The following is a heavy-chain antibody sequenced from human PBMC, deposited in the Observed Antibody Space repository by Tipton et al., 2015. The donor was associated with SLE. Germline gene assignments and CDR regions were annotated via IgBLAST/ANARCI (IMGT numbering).Heavy chain of an antibody. D-gene: IGHD3-3*01. V-gene: IGHV4-39*07. CDR3: ASPLRFWSGFQTLDAFDI. CDR1: GGSISSSSYY. Sequence: LRLSCTVSGGSISSSSYYWGWIRQPQGKGLEWIGSIYYSGSTYYNPSLKSRVTISVDTSKNQFSLKLSSVTAADTAVYYCASPLRFWSGFQTLDAFDIWGQGTMVTVSS. CDR2: IYYSGST. J-gene: IGHJ3*02.